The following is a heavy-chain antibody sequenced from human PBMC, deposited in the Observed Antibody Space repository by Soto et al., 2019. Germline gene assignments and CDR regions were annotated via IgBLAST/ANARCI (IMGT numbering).Heavy chain of an antibody. D-gene: IGHD3-16*01. V-gene: IGHV1-18*01. CDR1: GYIFTNYG. Sequence: QVQLVQSGVEVKKPGASVKVSCKAMGYIFTNYGLSWVRQAPGEGPEWLGWISAYNGHTKYAPKVQDRVTLTTDTSATTAYLELRSLRSDDAAVYYCGGGDGGYFDHWGQGTLVLVSS. CDR3: GGGDGGYFDH. CDR2: ISAYNGHT. J-gene: IGHJ4*02.